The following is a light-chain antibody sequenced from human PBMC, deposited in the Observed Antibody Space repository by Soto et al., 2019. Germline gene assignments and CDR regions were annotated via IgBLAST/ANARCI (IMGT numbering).Light chain of an antibody. Sequence: DIQLTQSPSFLSASVGDRVTITCRASQGIRSFLAWYQQKPGKAPKLLIYAASTLQSGVPSRFSGSGSGTESALTISSLQPEDFATYYCQQLTSYPRTFGQGTKVEIK. CDR3: QQLTSYPRT. V-gene: IGKV1-9*01. CDR2: AAS. J-gene: IGKJ1*01. CDR1: QGIRSF.